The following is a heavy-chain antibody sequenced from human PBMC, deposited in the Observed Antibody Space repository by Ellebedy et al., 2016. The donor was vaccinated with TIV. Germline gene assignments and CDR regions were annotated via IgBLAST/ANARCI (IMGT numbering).Heavy chain of an antibody. Sequence: GESLKISCAASGFIFSGYWMSWVRQAPGKGLEWVANINQDGSEKSFVDSVKGRFSISRDNARSSVYLQMNSLRAEDTAVYYCARRYYSDTSGWHPYDYWGQGTLVTVSS. CDR1: GFIFSGYW. CDR3: ARRYYSDTSGWHPYDY. J-gene: IGHJ4*02. D-gene: IGHD3-22*01. CDR2: INQDGSEK. V-gene: IGHV3-7*01.